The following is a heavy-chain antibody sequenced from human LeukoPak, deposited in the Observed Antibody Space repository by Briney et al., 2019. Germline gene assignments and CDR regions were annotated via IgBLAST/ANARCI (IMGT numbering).Heavy chain of an antibody. D-gene: IGHD2-2*01. Sequence: GGSLRLSCAASGFTVSSNYMSWVRQAPGKGLEWVSVIYSGGSTYYADSVKGRFTISRDNSKNTLYLQMSSLRAEDTAVYYCARDHIVVVPAEHSYDYYYYYGMDVWGQGTTVTVSS. J-gene: IGHJ6*02. CDR3: ARDHIVVVPAEHSYDYYYYYGMDV. V-gene: IGHV3-66*02. CDR1: GFTVSSNY. CDR2: IYSGGST.